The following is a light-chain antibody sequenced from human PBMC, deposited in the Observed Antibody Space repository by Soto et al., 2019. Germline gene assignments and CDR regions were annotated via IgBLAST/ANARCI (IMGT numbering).Light chain of an antibody. J-gene: IGKJ4*01. CDR1: HSVNSH. Sequence: EIVLTQSPGTLSLSPGERVTLSCRTSHSVNSHVAWYQQKPGQAPRLLIYDASNRATGIPARFSGSGSGTDFTLTISSLEPEDFAVYYCQQRSNWPLTFGGGTK. CDR2: DAS. CDR3: QQRSNWPLT. V-gene: IGKV3-11*01.